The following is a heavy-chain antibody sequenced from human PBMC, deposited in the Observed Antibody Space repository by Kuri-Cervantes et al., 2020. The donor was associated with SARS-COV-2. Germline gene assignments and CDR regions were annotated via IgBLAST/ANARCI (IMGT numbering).Heavy chain of an antibody. CDR1: GGSISSSSYY. D-gene: IGHD1-14*01. V-gene: IGHV4-39*07. Sequence: ESLKISCTVSGGSISSSSYYWGWIRQPPGKGLEWIGSIYYSGSTNYNPSLKSRVTISVDTSKNQFSLKLSSVTAADTAVYYCARDVYAHFDYWGQGTLVTVSS. J-gene: IGHJ4*02. CDR3: ARDVYAHFDY. CDR2: IYYSGST.